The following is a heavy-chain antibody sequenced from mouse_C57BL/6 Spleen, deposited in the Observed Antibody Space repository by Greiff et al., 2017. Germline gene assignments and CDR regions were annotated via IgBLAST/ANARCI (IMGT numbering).Heavy chain of an antibody. D-gene: IGHD1-1*01. CDR1: GYTFTSYW. V-gene: IGHV1-64*01. CDR2: IHPNSGST. Sequence: VQLQQPGAELVKPGASVKLSCKASGYTFTSYWMHWVKQRPGQGLEWIGMIHPNSGSTNYNEKFKSKATLTVDKSSSTAYMQLSSLTSEDSAVYYCARKDYGSSYPYFDVWGTGTTVTVSS. CDR3: ARKDYGSSYPYFDV. J-gene: IGHJ1*03.